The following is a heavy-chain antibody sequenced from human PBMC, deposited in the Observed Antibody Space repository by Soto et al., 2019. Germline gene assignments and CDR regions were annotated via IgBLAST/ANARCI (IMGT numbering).Heavy chain of an antibody. CDR2: IYHSGST. CDR3: ARVSISSPPRGYYYGMDV. Sequence: PSETLSLTCAVSGGSTSSGGYSWSWIRQPPGKGLEWIGYIYHSGSTYYNPSLKSRVTISVDRSKNQFSLKLSSVTAADTAVYYCARVSISSPPRGYYYGMDVWGQGTTVTVSS. CDR1: GGSTSSGGYS. J-gene: IGHJ6*02. V-gene: IGHV4-30-2*01. D-gene: IGHD2-2*02.